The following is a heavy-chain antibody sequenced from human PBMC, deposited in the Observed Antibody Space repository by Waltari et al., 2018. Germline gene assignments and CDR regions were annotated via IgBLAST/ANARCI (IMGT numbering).Heavy chain of an antibody. V-gene: IGHV1-69*10. CDR3: ARDLPYSSSWYMLVWDY. CDR2: IIPILGIA. D-gene: IGHD6-13*01. CDR1: GGTFSSNA. J-gene: IGHJ4*02. Sequence: QVQLVQSGAEVKKPGSSVKVSCKASGGTFSSNAISWVRQAPGSGLEWMGGIIPILGIANYAQKFQGRVTITADKSTSTAYMELSSLRSEDTAVYYCARDLPYSSSWYMLVWDYWGQGTLVTVSS.